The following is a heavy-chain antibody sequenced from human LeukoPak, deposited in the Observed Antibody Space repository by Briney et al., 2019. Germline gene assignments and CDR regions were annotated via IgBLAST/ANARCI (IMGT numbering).Heavy chain of an antibody. CDR2: ISAYNGNT. Sequence: ASVEVSCKASGSIFTSYGISWVRQAPGQWLEWMGWISAYNGNTNYAQKIQGRVTMTTDTSTSTAYMELRSLRSDDTAVYYCARDGGVGYSSSSVPRFEPWGQGTLVTVSS. D-gene: IGHD6-6*01. CDR1: GSIFTSYG. CDR3: ARDGGVGYSSSSVPRFEP. J-gene: IGHJ5*02. V-gene: IGHV1-18*01.